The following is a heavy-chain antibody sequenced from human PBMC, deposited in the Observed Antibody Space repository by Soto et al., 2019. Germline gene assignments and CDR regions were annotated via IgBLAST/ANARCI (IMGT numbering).Heavy chain of an antibody. J-gene: IGHJ4*02. Sequence: QIQLLQSGAEVKKPGASVKVTCKASGYTFRNFGISWVRQAPGQGLVWMGWICAYNANANYAQKFQGRLTMTADTSTSTGYMELRSLSSDDTAVYYCAIENSYFDYWGQGTLVNVSS. CDR1: GYTFRNFG. V-gene: IGHV1-18*01. CDR3: AIENSYFDY. CDR2: ICAYNANA.